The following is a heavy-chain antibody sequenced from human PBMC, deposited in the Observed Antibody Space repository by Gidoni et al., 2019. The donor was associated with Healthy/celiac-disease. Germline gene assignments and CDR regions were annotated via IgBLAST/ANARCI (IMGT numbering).Heavy chain of an antibody. Sequence: QVQLVHSGSEFNKPGASVKVSCKASEYTFTSYAMNWVRQPPGQGIEWMGWINTNTGNPTYAQGFTGRFVFSLDTSVSTAYMQIRSLKAEDTAVYYCARGQVTLGFDYWGQGTLVTVSS. V-gene: IGHV7-4-1*02. CDR1: EYTFTSYA. J-gene: IGHJ4*02. D-gene: IGHD2-21*02. CDR3: ARGQVTLGFDY. CDR2: INTNTGNP.